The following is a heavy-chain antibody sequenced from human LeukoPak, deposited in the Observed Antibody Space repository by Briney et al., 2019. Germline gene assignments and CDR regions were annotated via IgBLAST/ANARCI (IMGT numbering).Heavy chain of an antibody. CDR1: GYTFTSYG. V-gene: IGHV1-18*01. J-gene: IGHJ6*02. CDR2: ISAYNGNT. Sequence: ASVKVSCRASGYTFTSYGISWVRQAPGQGLEWMGWISAYNGNTNYAQKLQGRVTMTTDTSTSTAYMELRSLRSDDTAVYYCAGLGAVGGYNFGYYYHMDVWGQGTTVTVSS. D-gene: IGHD5-24*01. CDR3: AGLGAVGGYNFGYYYHMDV.